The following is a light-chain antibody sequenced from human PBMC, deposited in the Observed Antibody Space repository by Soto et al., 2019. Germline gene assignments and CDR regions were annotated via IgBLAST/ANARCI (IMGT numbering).Light chain of an antibody. CDR3: QQSYITPRT. CDR2: AAS. J-gene: IGKJ1*01. V-gene: IGKV1-39*01. Sequence: RAESRTTLSAGGGGIITNTSRASQSISSYLNWYQQKPGKAPKLLINAASSLQSGVPSRFSGSGSGTEFNLTLRALQPEDVATYFCQQSYITPRTFGQGTKVDIK. CDR1: QSISSY.